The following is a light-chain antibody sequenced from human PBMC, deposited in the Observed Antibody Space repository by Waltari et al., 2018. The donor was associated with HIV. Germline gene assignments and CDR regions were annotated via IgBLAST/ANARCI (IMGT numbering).Light chain of an antibody. CDR2: DAS. CDR3: QQRTNGPPLFT. V-gene: IGKV3-11*01. J-gene: IGKJ3*01. CDR1: QSVGSY. Sequence: DIVLTQSPDTLSLSPGARANLSSRASQSVGSYLAWYQKKPGQAPRLLIYDASHRATGIPARFSGSGSGTAFTLTISSLEPEDFALYYCQQRTNGPPLFTFGPGTKVDIK.